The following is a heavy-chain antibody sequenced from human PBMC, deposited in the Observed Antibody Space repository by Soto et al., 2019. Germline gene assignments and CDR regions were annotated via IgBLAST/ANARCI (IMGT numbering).Heavy chain of an antibody. CDR1: GSSINSSGYY. CDR3: ARLPSRHLVDY. Sequence: LSLTCTVSGSSINSSGYYWGWIRQPPGKGLEWIGSMFYGVSTYYNPSLKSRVTVPVDTSKNQFSLNLRSVTAADTAVYYCARLPSRHLVDYWGQGTLVTISS. D-gene: IGHD3-3*02. CDR2: MFYGVST. V-gene: IGHV4-39*01. J-gene: IGHJ4*02.